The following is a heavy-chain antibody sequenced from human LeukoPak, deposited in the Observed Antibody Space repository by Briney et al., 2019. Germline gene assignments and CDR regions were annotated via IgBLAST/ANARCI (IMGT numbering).Heavy chain of an antibody. CDR3: ARDPGYFDY. Sequence: PGGSLRLACAASGFTFSSSGMNWVRQAPGKGLEWVSYISSGSSTIYYADSVKGRFTVSRDNAKNSLYLQMNSLRDEDTAVYCCARDPGYFDYWGQGSLVTVSS. D-gene: IGHD1-14*01. CDR1: GFTFSSSG. CDR2: ISSGSSTI. V-gene: IGHV3-48*02. J-gene: IGHJ4*02.